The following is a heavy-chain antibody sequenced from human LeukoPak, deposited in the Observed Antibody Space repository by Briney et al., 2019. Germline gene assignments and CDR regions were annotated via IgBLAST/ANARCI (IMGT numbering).Heavy chain of an antibody. Sequence: GSLRLSCAASGFTFSSYSTNWVRQAPGKGLEWVSYISSSSSTIYYADSVKGRFTISRDNAKNSLYLQMNSLRAEDTAVYYCARDTSSSSFDYWGQGTPVTVSS. V-gene: IGHV3-48*01. CDR3: ARDTSSSSFDY. CDR1: GFTFSSYS. J-gene: IGHJ4*02. D-gene: IGHD6-6*01. CDR2: ISSSSSTI.